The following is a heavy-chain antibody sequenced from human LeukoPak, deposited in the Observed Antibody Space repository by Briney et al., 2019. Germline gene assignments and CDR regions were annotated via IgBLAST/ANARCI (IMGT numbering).Heavy chain of an antibody. D-gene: IGHD5-24*01. CDR1: GYTFIAYY. CDR2: INPNSGGT. CDR3: TRVEVATNLPDY. Sequence: GASVKVSCKASGYTFIAYYVHWVRQAPGQGLEWMGRINPNSGGTNYAQNFQGRVTMTRDTSISTVYMELNRLTSDGTAVYYCTRVEVATNLPDYWGQGTLVTVSS. V-gene: IGHV1-2*06. J-gene: IGHJ4*02.